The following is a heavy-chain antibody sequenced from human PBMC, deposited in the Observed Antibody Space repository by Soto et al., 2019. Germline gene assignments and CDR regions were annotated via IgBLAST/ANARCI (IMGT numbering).Heavy chain of an antibody. CDR2: FYYSGST. V-gene: IGHV4-30-4*01. D-gene: IGHD7-27*01. Sequence: QVQLQESGPGLVKPSQTLSLTCTVSGGSISTEYYWSWIRQPPGKGLEWIGYFYYSGSTYYNPSLKNRITISVHTSKNQFSLKVYSVTAADTAVYYCGRAPYRGANSRGAFDIWGQGTMVTVSS. J-gene: IGHJ3*02. CDR3: GRAPYRGANSRGAFDI. CDR1: GGSISTEYY.